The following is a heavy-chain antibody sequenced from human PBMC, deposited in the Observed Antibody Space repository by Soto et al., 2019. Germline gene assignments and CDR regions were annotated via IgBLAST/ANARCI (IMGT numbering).Heavy chain of an antibody. CDR2: IYYSGST. V-gene: IGHV4-61*01. Sequence: QVQLQESGPGLVKPSETLSLTCTVSGGSVSSGSYYWSWIRQPPGKGLEWIGYIYYSGSTNYNPSLKSRVTISVDTSKNQFSLKLSSVTAADTAVYYCARDVPGTAVNHLGQGTLVTVSS. CDR1: GGSVSSGSYY. J-gene: IGHJ5*02. D-gene: IGHD3-10*01. CDR3: ARDVPGTAVNH.